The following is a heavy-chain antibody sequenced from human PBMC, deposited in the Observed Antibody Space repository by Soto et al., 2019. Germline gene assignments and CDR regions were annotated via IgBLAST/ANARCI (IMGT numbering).Heavy chain of an antibody. D-gene: IGHD5-18*01. CDR3: ARDMPGTALVWRKGESYYNCGMDV. CDR1: GFTFSSYA. Sequence: QVQLVESGGGVVQPGRSLRLSCAASGFTFSSYAMHWVRQAPGKGLEWVAVISYDGSNKYYADSVKGRFTISRDNSKNSLYLDMNRLRAGHTAVYYYARDMPGTALVWRKGESYYNCGMDVWGQGTTVTVSS. CDR2: ISYDGSNK. V-gene: IGHV3-30-3*01. J-gene: IGHJ6*02.